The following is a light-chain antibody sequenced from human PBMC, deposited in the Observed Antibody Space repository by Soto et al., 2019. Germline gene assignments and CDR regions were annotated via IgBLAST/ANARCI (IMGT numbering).Light chain of an antibody. CDR3: QQYGSSIT. CDR2: GAS. Sequence: EIVLTQSPGTLSLSPGERATLSCRASQSVSSSYLAWYQQKPGQAPRLLIYGASSRATGIPDRFSGSASGKDFTLTISRLEPEDFAVYYCQQYGSSITFGPGTKVDIK. V-gene: IGKV3-20*01. J-gene: IGKJ3*01. CDR1: QSVSSSY.